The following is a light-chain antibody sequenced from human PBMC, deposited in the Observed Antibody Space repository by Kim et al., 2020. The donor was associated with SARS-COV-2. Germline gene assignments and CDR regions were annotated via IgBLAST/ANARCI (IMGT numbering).Light chain of an antibody. CDR3: QQYYSYPLT. CDR1: QGISTY. CDR2: GAS. J-gene: IGKJ4*02. Sequence: ASTGDGVNITCRASQGISTYLAWYQQKPGKAPKLLMYGASTLQSGVPLRFSGSGSGTDFTLTINCLQSDDFASYYCQQYYSYPLTFGGGTKVDIK. V-gene: IGKV1-8*01.